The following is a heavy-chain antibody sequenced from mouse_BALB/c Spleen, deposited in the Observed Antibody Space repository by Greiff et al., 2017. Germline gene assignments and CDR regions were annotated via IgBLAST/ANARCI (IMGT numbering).Heavy chain of an antibody. J-gene: IGHJ1*01. D-gene: IGHD1-1*01. Sequence: DVKLVESGGGLVQPGESLKLSCESNEYEFPSHDMSWVRKTPEKRLELVTAINSDGGSTYYPDTMERRFIISRDNTKKTLYLQMSSLRSEDTALYYCARKDYYGRGYFDVWGAGTTVTVSS. CDR3: ARKDYYGRGYFDV. CDR2: INSDGGST. CDR1: EYEFPSHD. V-gene: IGHV5-2*01.